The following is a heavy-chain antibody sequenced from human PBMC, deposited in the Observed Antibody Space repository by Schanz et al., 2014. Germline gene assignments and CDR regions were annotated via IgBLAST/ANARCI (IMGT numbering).Heavy chain of an antibody. V-gene: IGHV1-18*04. J-gene: IGHJ6*02. Sequence: QVQLVQSGAEVKKPGASVKVSCKASGYTFTSYGISWVRQAPGQGPEWMGWISDYNADTNYAQKFLGRVTITADKSTSTAYMELKSLRSADTAVYYCATIGVNDYWRFGLDLWGQGTTVTVSS. CDR2: ISDYNADT. D-gene: IGHD3-16*01. CDR1: GYTFTSYG. CDR3: ATIGVNDYWRFGLDL.